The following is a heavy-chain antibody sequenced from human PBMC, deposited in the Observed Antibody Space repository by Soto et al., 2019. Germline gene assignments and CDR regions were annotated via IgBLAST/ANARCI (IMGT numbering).Heavy chain of an antibody. CDR2: ISASGLNT. Sequence: GGSLRLSCAASGFTFSSYWMHWVRQAPGKGLEWVSGISASGLNTDYADPVKGRFYISRDNSKNTLYLQMNSLRAEDTAVYYCARAFYDSSDYNRGPTYFDYWGQGTLVTVSS. CDR1: GFTFSSYW. J-gene: IGHJ4*02. V-gene: IGHV3-23*01. D-gene: IGHD3-22*01. CDR3: ARAFYDSSDYNRGPTYFDY.